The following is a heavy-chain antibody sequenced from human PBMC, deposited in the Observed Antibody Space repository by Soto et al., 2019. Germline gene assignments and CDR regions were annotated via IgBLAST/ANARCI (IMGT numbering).Heavy chain of an antibody. Sequence: EVQLLESGGGSLQPGGSLRLSCAASGCTFSSYAMHWVRRPPGKGLEWVSSISGSGGTAYYADSVKGRFSISRDSLVNTLYPQMHRLRAEDTAVYYCAKGRGQNWKFDYWGQGTLVTVSP. CDR3: AKGRGQNWKFDY. CDR1: GCTFSSYA. D-gene: IGHD1-1*01. V-gene: IGHV3-23*01. CDR2: ISGSGGTA. J-gene: IGHJ4*02.